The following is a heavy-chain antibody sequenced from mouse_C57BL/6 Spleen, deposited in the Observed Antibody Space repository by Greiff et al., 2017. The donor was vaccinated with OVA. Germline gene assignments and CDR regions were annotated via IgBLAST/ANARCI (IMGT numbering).Heavy chain of an antibody. V-gene: IGHV1-52*01. Sequence: QVQLQQSGAELVRPGSSVKLSCKASGYTFTSYWMHWVKQRPIQGLEWIGNIDPSDSETHYNQKFKDKATLTVAKSSSTACMQLSSLTSEDSAVYYCAREAKFLYYFDYWGQGTTLTVSS. J-gene: IGHJ2*01. CDR1: GYTFTSYW. D-gene: IGHD6-1*01. CDR3: AREAKFLYYFDY. CDR2: IDPSDSET.